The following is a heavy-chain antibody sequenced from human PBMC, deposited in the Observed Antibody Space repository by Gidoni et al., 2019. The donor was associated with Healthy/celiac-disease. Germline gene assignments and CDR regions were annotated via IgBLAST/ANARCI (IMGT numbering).Heavy chain of an antibody. J-gene: IGHJ5*02. V-gene: IGHV3-23*01. CDR1: GFTFSSYA. D-gene: IGHD5-12*01. Sequence: EVQLLESGGGLVQPGGSLRPYCAASGFTFSSYAMSWVRQAPGKGLGWVSSISGSGGSTYYAYSVKGRFTISRDNSKNTLYLQMNSLRAEDTAVYYCAKDIGPTEWFDPWGQGTLVTVSS. CDR2: ISGSGGST. CDR3: AKDIGPTEWFDP.